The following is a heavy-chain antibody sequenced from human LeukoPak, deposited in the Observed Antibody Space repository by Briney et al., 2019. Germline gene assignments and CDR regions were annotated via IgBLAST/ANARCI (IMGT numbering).Heavy chain of an antibody. Sequence: GGSLRLSCAASGFTFSDYYMSWLRQATGKGLEWVSYISSSGSTIYYADSVKGRFPISRDNAKNALYLQKNSLRPEDRPMYYCARVTGYCSSTSCYRGYFDYWGQGTLVTVSS. CDR2: ISSSGSTI. CDR1: GFTFSDYY. D-gene: IGHD2-2*02. J-gene: IGHJ4*02. CDR3: ARVTGYCSSTSCYRGYFDY. V-gene: IGHV3-11*01.